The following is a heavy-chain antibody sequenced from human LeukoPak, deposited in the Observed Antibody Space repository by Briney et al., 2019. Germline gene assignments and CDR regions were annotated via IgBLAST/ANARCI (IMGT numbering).Heavy chain of an antibody. V-gene: IGHV4-34*01. CDR1: GGSFSGYY. CDR3: ARAGRGYNYGFVPSELDFYYYLDV. CDR2: IKHRGST. D-gene: IGHD5-18*01. Sequence: PSETLSLTCAVYGGSFSGYYWSWIRQPPGKGLEWIGEIKHRGSTNYNPSLKSGSNISVDKSKNQFSLKLSSVTAADTAVYYCARAGRGYNYGFVPSELDFYYYLDVWGKGTTVTVSS. J-gene: IGHJ6*03.